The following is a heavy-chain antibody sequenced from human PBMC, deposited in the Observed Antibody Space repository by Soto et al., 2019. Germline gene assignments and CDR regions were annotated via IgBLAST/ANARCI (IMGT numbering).Heavy chain of an antibody. J-gene: IGHJ4*02. V-gene: IGHV2-5*02. CDR1: GFSLNTDGEG. CDR3: AHSRNLITEDAQVGDFDY. D-gene: IGHD3-10*01. Sequence: QITLKESGPTPVKPTQTLTLTCSFSGFSLNTDGEGVGWVRQPPGEALEWLALTYWDDDERYSPSLKTRLTITKDPSENQVVLIMTNMDPVDTATYYCAHSRNLITEDAQVGDFDYWGQGTLVTVSS. CDR2: TYWDDDE.